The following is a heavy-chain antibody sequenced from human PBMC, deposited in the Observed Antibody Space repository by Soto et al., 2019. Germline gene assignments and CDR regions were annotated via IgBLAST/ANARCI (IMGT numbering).Heavy chain of an antibody. D-gene: IGHD1-7*01. V-gene: IGHV3-21*01. Sequence: GGSLRLSCAASGFTFSSYSMNWVRQAPGKGLEWVSSISSSSSYIYYADSVKGRFTISRDNAKNSLYLQMNSLRAEDTAVYYCARDPEGGWNWSWFDPWGQGTLVTVSS. J-gene: IGHJ5*02. CDR1: GFTFSSYS. CDR3: ARDPEGGWNWSWFDP. CDR2: ISSSSSYI.